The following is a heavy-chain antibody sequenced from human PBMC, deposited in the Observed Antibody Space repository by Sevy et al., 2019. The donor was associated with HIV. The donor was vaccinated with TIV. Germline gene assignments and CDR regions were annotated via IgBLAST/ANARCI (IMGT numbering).Heavy chain of an antibody. CDR2: ISGSGGST. V-gene: IGHV3-23*01. D-gene: IGHD6-13*01. CDR1: GFTFSTYA. J-gene: IGHJ6*02. CDR3: AKGDSTFYGLDV. Sequence: GGSLRLSCAASGFTFSTYAMSWVRQAPGKGLEWVSAISGSGGSTYYADSVMGRFTVSRDKSKSTLYLQMNSLIAEDTAVYYGAKGDSTFYGLDVWGQGTTVTVSS.